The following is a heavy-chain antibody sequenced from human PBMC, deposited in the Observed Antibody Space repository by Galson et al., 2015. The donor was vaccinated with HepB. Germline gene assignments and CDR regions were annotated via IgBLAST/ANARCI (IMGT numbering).Heavy chain of an antibody. V-gene: IGHV3-33*01. J-gene: IGHJ4*02. D-gene: IGHD2-2*01. CDR3: GGDYVGFCSSTSCPIEY. CDR2: IWNDGSHK. Sequence: SLRLSCAASGFTFTTFGMHWVRQAPGKGLEWVAVIWNDGSHKYYVDSVKGRFTVSRDNSENTLYLQMNSLRAEDTAVYYCGGDYVGFCSSTSCPIEYWGQGTLVTVSS. CDR1: GFTFTTFG.